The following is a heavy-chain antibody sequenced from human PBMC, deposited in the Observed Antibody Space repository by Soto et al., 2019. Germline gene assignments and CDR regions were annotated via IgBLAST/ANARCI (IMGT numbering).Heavy chain of an antibody. Sequence: EVQLLESGGGFVQPGGSLRLSCAASGFTFTDYAMTWVRQAPGKGLEWVSAITSSGSSTYYAESVKGRFTICRDNSKSTLYLQMNSLRAEDTATYYCAKGAEGYVVSSLDYWGQGTLVTVSS. J-gene: IGHJ4*02. CDR2: ITSSGSST. V-gene: IGHV3-23*01. CDR3: AKGAEGYVVSSLDY. D-gene: IGHD5-12*01. CDR1: GFTFTDYA.